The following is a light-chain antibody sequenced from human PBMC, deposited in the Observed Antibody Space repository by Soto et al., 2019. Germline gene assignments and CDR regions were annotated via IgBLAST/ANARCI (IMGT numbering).Light chain of an antibody. Sequence: EIVLTQSPATLSLSPGERATLSCRASQSVSSYLAWYQQKPGQAPRLLIYDASNRATNIPARFSGSGSGTEFTLTISSLQSEDFAVYYCQQYINWPPLTFGGGTKVEIK. CDR1: QSVSSY. J-gene: IGKJ4*01. CDR2: DAS. V-gene: IGKV3-11*01. CDR3: QQYINWPPLT.